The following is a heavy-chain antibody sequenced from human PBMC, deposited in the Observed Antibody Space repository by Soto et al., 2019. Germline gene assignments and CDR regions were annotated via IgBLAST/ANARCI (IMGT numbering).Heavy chain of an antibody. CDR1: GYTFTSYG. CDR2: ISAYNGNT. V-gene: IGHV1-18*04. J-gene: IGHJ3*02. D-gene: IGHD3-3*01. Sequence: ASVKVSCKASGYTFTSYGISWVRQAPGQGLEWMGWISAYNGNTNYAQKLQGRVTMTTDTSTSTAYMELRSLRSDDTAVYYCARTSPFTYYDFWSGYSGAFDIWGQGTTVTVSS. CDR3: ARTSPFTYYDFWSGYSGAFDI.